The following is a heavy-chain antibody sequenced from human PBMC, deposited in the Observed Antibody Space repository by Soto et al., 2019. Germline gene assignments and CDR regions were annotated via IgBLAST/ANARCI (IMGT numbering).Heavy chain of an antibody. J-gene: IGHJ4*01. CDR3: TTDSYSSIIVVRFDY. CDR2: IWYDGSNK. D-gene: IGHD3-22*01. V-gene: IGHV3-33*01. Sequence: PGGSLRLSCAASGFTFSSYGMHWVRQDPGKGLEWVAVIWYDGSNKYYADSVKGRFAISRDDSKNMVYLQMNSLKTEDTGIYYCTTDSYSSIIVVRFDYWGHGTLVTVSS. CDR1: GFTFSSYG.